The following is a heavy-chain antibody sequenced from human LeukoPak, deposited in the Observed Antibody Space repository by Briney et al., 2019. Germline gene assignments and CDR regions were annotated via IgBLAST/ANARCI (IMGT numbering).Heavy chain of an antibody. V-gene: IGHV4-38-2*02. CDR1: GYSISSGYF. J-gene: IGHJ4*02. Sequence: SETLSLTCTVSGYSISSGYFWGWMRQPPGKGLEWIGYIYYSGSSNYNPSLNSRVTISMDTSKNQFSLKLNSVTAADTAIYYCARDWVAGKFDYWGQGTLLAVSS. CDR2: IYYSGSS. CDR3: ARDWVAGKFDY. D-gene: IGHD6-19*01.